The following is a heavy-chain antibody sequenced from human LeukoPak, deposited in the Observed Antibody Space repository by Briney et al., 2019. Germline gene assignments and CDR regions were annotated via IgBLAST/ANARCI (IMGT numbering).Heavy chain of an antibody. D-gene: IGHD2-21*01. V-gene: IGHV3-23*01. Sequence: GGSLRLSCAASGFTFSSYAMSWVRQAPGKGLKWVSAISGSGGSTYYADSVKGRFTISRDNSKNTLYLQMNSLRAEDTAIYYCAKSRGDSPSAYGLDVWGQGTTVTVFS. CDR2: ISGSGGST. J-gene: IGHJ6*02. CDR1: GFTFSSYA. CDR3: AKSRGDSPSAYGLDV.